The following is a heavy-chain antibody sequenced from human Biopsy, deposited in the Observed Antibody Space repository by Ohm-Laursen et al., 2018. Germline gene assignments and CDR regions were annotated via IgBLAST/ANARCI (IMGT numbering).Heavy chain of an antibody. CDR3: ARRGSGGRSFDY. CDR1: GDSINSSY. D-gene: IGHD2-15*01. V-gene: IGHV4-59*08. CDR2: ISNSGNT. Sequence: GTLSLTCAVSGDSINSSYWSWIRQAPGKGLEWIGFISNSGNTNYNPSLKSRVTISADTSKNQFSLKLGSVTVADTAVFYCARRGSGGRSFDYWGQGSLVTVSS. J-gene: IGHJ4*02.